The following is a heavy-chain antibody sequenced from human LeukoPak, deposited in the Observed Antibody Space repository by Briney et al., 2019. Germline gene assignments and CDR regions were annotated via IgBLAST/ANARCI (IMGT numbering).Heavy chain of an antibody. V-gene: IGHV3-48*01. D-gene: IGHD1-26*01. CDR1: GFTFSSYS. CDR2: ISSSSSTI. Sequence: GSLRLSCAASGFTFSSYSMNWVRQAPGKGLEWVSYISSSSSTIYYADSVKGRFTISRDNAKNSLYLQMNSLRAEDTAVYYCARERGSGSYSGLANAFDIWGQGTMVTVSS. CDR3: ARERGSGSYSGLANAFDI. J-gene: IGHJ3*02.